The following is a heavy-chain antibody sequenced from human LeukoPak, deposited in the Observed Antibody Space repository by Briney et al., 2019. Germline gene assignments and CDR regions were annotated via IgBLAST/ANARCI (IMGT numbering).Heavy chain of an antibody. CDR1: GFTVSSNY. CDR2: IYSGGST. Sequence: PGGSLRLSCAASGFTVSSNYMSWVRQAPGKGLEWVSVIYSGGSTYYADSVKGRFTISRDNSKNTLYLQMNSLRAEDTAVYYCARDPHGGGGSGSYITYAFDIWGQGTMVTVSS. CDR3: ARDPHGGGGSGSYITYAFDI. J-gene: IGHJ3*02. D-gene: IGHD3-10*01. V-gene: IGHV3-53*01.